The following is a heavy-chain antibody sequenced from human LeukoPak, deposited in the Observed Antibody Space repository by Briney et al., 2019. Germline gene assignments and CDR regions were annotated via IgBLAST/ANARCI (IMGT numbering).Heavy chain of an antibody. CDR3: ARDNLAAADDDNFDI. D-gene: IGHD6-13*01. J-gene: IGHJ3*02. CDR2: ISISSSSV. Sequence: GGSLRLSCAASGFTFSSHAMNWVRQAPGKGLEWVSYISISSSSVYYADSVKGRFTISRDNAKSSLYLQMNSLRAEDTAIYYCARDNLAAADDDNFDIWGQGTMVTVSS. V-gene: IGHV3-48*04. CDR1: GFTFSSHA.